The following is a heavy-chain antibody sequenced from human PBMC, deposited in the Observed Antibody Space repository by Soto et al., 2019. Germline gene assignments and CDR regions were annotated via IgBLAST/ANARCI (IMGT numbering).Heavy chain of an antibody. CDR3: ARLTYYYDSSGYQRGAFDI. J-gene: IGHJ3*02. CDR1: GGSVSSGSYY. V-gene: IGHV4-61*01. Sequence: SETLSLTCTVSGGSVSSGSYYWSWIRQPPGKGLEWIGYIYYSGSTNYNPTLKSRVTISVDTSKNQFSLKLSSVTAAETAVYYCARLTYYYDSSGYQRGAFDIWGQGTMVTVSS. CDR2: IYYSGST. D-gene: IGHD3-22*01.